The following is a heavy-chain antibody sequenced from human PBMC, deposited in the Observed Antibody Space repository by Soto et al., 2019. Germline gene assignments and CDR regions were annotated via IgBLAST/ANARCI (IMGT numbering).Heavy chain of an antibody. Sequence: SGPTLVNPTQTLTLTCTFSGFSLSSSDVGVGWIRQPPGKALEWLALIYWDDDKRYSPSLKSRLTITKDTSRNQVVLTVTNLDPVDTATYSCVLASGGRNPAYSDYWGQGIWVTASS. V-gene: IGHV2-5*02. CDR1: GFSLSSSDVG. D-gene: IGHD3-10*01. J-gene: IGHJ4*02. CDR3: VLASGGRNPAYSDY. CDR2: IYWDDDK.